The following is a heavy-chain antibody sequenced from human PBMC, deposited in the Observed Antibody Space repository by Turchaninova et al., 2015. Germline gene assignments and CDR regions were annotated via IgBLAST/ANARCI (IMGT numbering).Heavy chain of an antibody. CDR1: GGSFSGYY. Sequence: QVQLQQWGAGLLKPSETLSLTCAVYGGSFSGYYWSWIRQPPGKGLEWIGEINTSGSTTYNPTLQICVTLAVDTTKNQCSLKLSAVTAADAAVYYCARVPLQKTFFDYWGQGTLVTVSS. D-gene: IGHD4-11*01. CDR3: ARVPLQKTFFDY. V-gene: IGHV4-34*01. CDR2: INTSGST. J-gene: IGHJ4*02.